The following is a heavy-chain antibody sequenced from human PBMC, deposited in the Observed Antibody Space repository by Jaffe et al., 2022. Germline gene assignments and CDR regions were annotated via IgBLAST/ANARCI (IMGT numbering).Heavy chain of an antibody. J-gene: IGHJ5*02. CDR3: ARGRDIAVAGTRMNWFDP. D-gene: IGHD6-19*01. V-gene: IGHV4-34*01. Sequence: QVQLQQWGAGLLKPSETLSLTCAVYGGSFSGYYWSWIRQPPGKGLEWIGEINHSGSTNYNPSLKSRVTISVDTSKNQFSLKLSSVTAADTAVYYCARGRDIAVAGTRMNWFDPWGQGTLVTVSS. CDR1: GGSFSGYY. CDR2: INHSGST.